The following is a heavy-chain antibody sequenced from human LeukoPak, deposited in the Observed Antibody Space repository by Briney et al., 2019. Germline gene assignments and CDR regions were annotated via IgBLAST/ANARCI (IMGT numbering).Heavy chain of an antibody. CDR1: GFTFSNYW. V-gene: IGHV4-39*07. CDR3: ASDSTLYAFDI. Sequence: PGGSLRLSCAASGFTFSNYWMSWVRQPPGKGLEWIGSIYYSGSTYYNPSLKSRVTISVDTSKSQFSLKLSSVTAADTAVYYCASDSTLYAFDIWGQGTMVTVSS. J-gene: IGHJ3*02. CDR2: IYYSGST. D-gene: IGHD2-2*01.